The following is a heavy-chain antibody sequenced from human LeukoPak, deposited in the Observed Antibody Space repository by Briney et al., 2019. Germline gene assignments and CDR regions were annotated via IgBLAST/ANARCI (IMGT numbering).Heavy chain of an antibody. Sequence: GGSLRLSCAASGFTFSNAWMSWVRQAPGKGLEWVGRMKSKTDGGTTDYAAPVKGRFTISRDDSKNTLYLQMNSLKTEDTAVYYCTTDPAHYWGQGTLVTVSS. CDR1: GFTFSNAW. CDR3: TTDPAHY. J-gene: IGHJ4*02. CDR2: MKSKTDGGTT. V-gene: IGHV3-15*01. D-gene: IGHD2-2*01.